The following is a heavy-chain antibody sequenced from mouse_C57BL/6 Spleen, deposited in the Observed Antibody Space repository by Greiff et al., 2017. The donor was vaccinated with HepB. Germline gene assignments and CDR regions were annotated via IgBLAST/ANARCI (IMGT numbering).Heavy chain of an antibody. Sequence: EVQGVESGGGLVKPGGSLKLSCAASGFTFSDYGMHWVRQAPEKGLEWVAYISSGSSTIYYADTVKGRFTISRDNAKNTLFLQMTSLRSEDTAMYYCARDYYGSSYYFAWFAYWGQGTLVTVSA. CDR1: GFTFSDYG. J-gene: IGHJ3*01. CDR2: ISSGSSTI. V-gene: IGHV5-17*01. D-gene: IGHD1-1*01. CDR3: ARDYYGSSYYFAWFAY.